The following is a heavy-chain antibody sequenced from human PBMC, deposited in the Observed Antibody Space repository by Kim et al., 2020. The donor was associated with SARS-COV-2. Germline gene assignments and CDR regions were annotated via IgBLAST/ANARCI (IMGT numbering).Heavy chain of an antibody. CDR3: ARAAHDYGDYSDF. D-gene: IGHD4-17*01. Sequence: SETLSLTCTVSGGSISDYYWSWIRQPPGKGLEWLGYIYDSGRTNYNPSLQSRVTISLDTSKNQFSLKLTSVTAADTAPYYCARAAHDYGDYSDFWGQGTL. CDR1: GGSISDYY. V-gene: IGHV4-59*01. CDR2: IYDSGRT. J-gene: IGHJ4*02.